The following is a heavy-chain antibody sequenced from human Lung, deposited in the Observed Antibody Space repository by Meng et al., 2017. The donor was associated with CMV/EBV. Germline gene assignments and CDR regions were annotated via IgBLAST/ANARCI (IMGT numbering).Heavy chain of an antibody. Sequence: SCAASGFTFSSYGMHWVRQAPGKGLEWVAFIRYDGSNKYYADSVKGRFTISRDNSKNTLYLQMNSLRAEDTAVYYCAKDPNPHYYDSSGLDYWGQAXLVTVSS. CDR3: AKDPNPHYYDSSGLDY. J-gene: IGHJ4*02. D-gene: IGHD3-22*01. CDR2: IRYDGSNK. V-gene: IGHV3-30*02. CDR1: GFTFSSYG.